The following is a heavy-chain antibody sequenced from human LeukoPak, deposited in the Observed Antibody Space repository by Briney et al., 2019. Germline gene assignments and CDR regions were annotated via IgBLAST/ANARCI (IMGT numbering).Heavy chain of an antibody. V-gene: IGHV4-4*07. Sequence: SETLSLTCTVSGGSISSYYWSWIRQPAGKGLEWIGRIYTSGSTNYNPSLKSRVTMSVDTSKNQFSLKLSSVTAADTAVYYCARGPRGSSWYVPSYYYYGMDVWGQGTTVTVSS. D-gene: IGHD6-13*01. J-gene: IGHJ6*02. CDR2: IYTSGST. CDR1: GGSISSYY. CDR3: ARGPRGSSWYVPSYYYYGMDV.